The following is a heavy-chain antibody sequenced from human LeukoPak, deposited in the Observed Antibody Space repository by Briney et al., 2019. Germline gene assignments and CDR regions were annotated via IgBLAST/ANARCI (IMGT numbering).Heavy chain of an antibody. D-gene: IGHD3-22*01. V-gene: IGHV4-61*02. CDR2: IYTSGST. CDR3: ARESYYDSSGFAH. Sequence: PSETLSLTCTVSGGSISSGSYYWSWIRQPAGKGLEWIGRIYTSGSTNYNPSLKSRVTISVDTSKNQFSLKLSSVTAADTAVYYCARESYYDSSGFAHWGQGTLLTVSS. CDR1: GGSISSGSYY. J-gene: IGHJ5*02.